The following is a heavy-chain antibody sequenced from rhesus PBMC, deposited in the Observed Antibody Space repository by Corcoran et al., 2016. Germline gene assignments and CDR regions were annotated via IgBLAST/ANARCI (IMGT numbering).Heavy chain of an antibody. V-gene: IGHV1S9*01. CDR1: GYTFTSYY. CDR3: MRVDI. Sequence: QVQLVQSGAEVKKPGASVKLSCKASGYTFTSYYLNWVRQAPGKVLEWMVWNNPSNGNTGYAQKLQGRVTMTRVTSTSTGYMELSSLRSEDTSVYYCMRVDIWGQGVVVTVSS. CDR2: NNPSNGNT. J-gene: IGHJ6*01.